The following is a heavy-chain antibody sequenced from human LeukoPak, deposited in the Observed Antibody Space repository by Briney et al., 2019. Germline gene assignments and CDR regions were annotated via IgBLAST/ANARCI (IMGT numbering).Heavy chain of an antibody. CDR2: MNPNSGNT. CDR1: GYTFTSYD. J-gene: IGHJ4*02. D-gene: IGHD3-22*01. Sequence: ASVKVSCKASGYTFTSYDINWVRQATGQGLEWMGWMNPNSGNTGYAQKFQGRVTMTRNTSISTAYMELSSLRSEDMAVYYCARGPPYYYDSSGYYFDYWGQGTLVTVSS. V-gene: IGHV1-8*01. CDR3: ARGPPYYYDSSGYYFDY.